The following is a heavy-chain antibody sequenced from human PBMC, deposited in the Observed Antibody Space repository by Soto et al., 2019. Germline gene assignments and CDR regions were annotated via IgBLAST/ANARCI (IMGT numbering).Heavy chain of an antibody. CDR2: IKSKTDGGTT. D-gene: IGHD3-9*01. CDR1: GFTFSNAW. Sequence: GGSLRLSCAASGFTFSNAWMSWVRQAPGKGLEWVGRIKSKTDGGTTDYAAPVKGRFTISRDDSKNTLYLQMNSLKTEDTAVHYCTTDYYDILTGYSDAFDIWGQGTMVTVSS. V-gene: IGHV3-15*01. J-gene: IGHJ3*02. CDR3: TTDYYDILTGYSDAFDI.